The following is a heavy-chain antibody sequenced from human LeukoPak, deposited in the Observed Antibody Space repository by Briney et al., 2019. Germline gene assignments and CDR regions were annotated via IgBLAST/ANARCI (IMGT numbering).Heavy chain of an antibody. Sequence: SETLSLTCTVSGDSISNSNYYWGWIRQPPGKGLEWIGSISDSGSAYYSPSFKTPVTISVDTSKNQFSLKLHSVTATDTAVYYCARQGRGSGTCYYFDYWGQGTLVTVSS. CDR3: ARQGRGSGTCYYFDY. CDR1: GDSISNSNYY. D-gene: IGHD3-16*01. CDR2: ISDSGSA. V-gene: IGHV4-39*01. J-gene: IGHJ4*02.